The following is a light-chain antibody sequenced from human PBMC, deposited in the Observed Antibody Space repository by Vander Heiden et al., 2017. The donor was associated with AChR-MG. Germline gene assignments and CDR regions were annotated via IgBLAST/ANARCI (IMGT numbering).Light chain of an antibody. V-gene: IGLV2-14*03. CDR1: SSDVGGYNY. Sequence: QSALTQPASVSGSPGQSITISCTGTSSDVGGYNYVSWYQQHPGEAPKLMIFDVSNRPSGVSNRFSGSKSGNTASLTISELQAEDEADYYCSSFTSSSTLIFGGGTKLTVL. CDR2: DVS. CDR3: SSFTSSSTLI. J-gene: IGLJ2*01.